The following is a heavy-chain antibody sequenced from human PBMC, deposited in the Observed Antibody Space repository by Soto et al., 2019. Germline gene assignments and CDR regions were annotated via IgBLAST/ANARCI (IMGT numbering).Heavy chain of an antibody. CDR3: ARAGWFAEGYYDF. CDR1: GFTFVMYA. CDR2: INAGNGHT. V-gene: IGHV1-3*01. Sequence: ASVKVSCKASGFTFVMYAIHWVRQAPGQGLEWMAWINAGNGHTTYSQKFQGRVTITRDTSARTVYMELRSLRFEDTATYYCARAGWFAEGYYDFWGQGTPVTVSS. J-gene: IGHJ4*02. D-gene: IGHD3-10*01.